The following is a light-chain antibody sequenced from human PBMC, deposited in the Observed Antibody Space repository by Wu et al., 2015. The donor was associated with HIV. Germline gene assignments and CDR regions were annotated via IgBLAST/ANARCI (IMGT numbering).Light chain of an antibody. J-gene: IGKJ2*01. V-gene: IGKV3-11*01. CDR3: HQYGSPPYT. CDR1: QNIYTY. Sequence: EIVLTQSPATLSLSPGERATLSCRASQNIYTYLAWFQQKPGQAPRLLIYDASNRATGIPARFSGSGSGTDFTLTISSLDPEDFAVYYCHQYGSPPYTFGQGTKLEIK. CDR2: DAS.